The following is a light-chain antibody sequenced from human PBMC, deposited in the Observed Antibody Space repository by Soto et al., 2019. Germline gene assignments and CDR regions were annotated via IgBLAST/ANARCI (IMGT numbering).Light chain of an antibody. CDR1: SSDIGAYNF. V-gene: IGLV2-11*01. CDR2: DVS. CDR3: QVWDSSSDHPALYV. Sequence: QSALTQPRSVSGSPGQSVTISCTGTSSDIGAYNFVSWYQQHPGKAPKLIVSDVSKRPSGVPDRFSGSKSGNTATLTISRVEAGDEADYYCQVWDSSSDHPALYVFGTGTKVTVL. J-gene: IGLJ1*01.